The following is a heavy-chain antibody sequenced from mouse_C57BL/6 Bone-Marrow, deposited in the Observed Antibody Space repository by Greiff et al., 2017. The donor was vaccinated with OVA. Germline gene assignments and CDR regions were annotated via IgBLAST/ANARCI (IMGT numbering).Heavy chain of an antibody. CDR2: IDPENGDT. J-gene: IGHJ1*03. CDR1: GFNIKDDY. CDR3: TTDTSVSYWYFDV. Sequence: EVQLQQSGAEPVRPGASVKLSCTASGFNIKDDYMHWVKQRPEQGLEWIGWIDPENGDTEYASKFQGKATITADTSSNTAYLQLSSLTSEDTAVYYCTTDTSVSYWYFDVWGTGTTVTVSS. V-gene: IGHV14-4*01.